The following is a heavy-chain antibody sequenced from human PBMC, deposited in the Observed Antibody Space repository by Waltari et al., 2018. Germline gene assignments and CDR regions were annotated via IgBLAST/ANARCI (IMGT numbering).Heavy chain of an antibody. CDR2: IWSDGSNT. V-gene: IGHV3-33*08. Sequence: VQLVESGGGVVQAGKSLRLSCPVSGFTLRDHAMPWVRQVPGKGLEWVAIIWSDGSNTYFLESVKGRFTISRDNSKNTLYLQMDSLRAEDTGVYYCARDLMLRSFYYYGLDVWGQGTTVTVSS. J-gene: IGHJ6*02. D-gene: IGHD3-10*01. CDR1: GFTLRDHA. CDR3: ARDLMLRSFYYYGLDV.